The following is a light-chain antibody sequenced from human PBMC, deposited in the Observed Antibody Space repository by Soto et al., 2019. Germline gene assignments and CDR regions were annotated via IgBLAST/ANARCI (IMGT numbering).Light chain of an antibody. CDR3: QQRSNWPIT. V-gene: IGKV1-5*01. CDR2: DAS. J-gene: IGKJ5*01. CDR1: QTISSW. Sequence: DIQMTHSPSTLSGSVGARVTITCRASQTISSWLAWYQQKPGKAPKLLIFDASNRATGIPARFSGSGSGTDFTLTISSLEPEDFAVYYCQQRSNWPITFGQGTRLEIK.